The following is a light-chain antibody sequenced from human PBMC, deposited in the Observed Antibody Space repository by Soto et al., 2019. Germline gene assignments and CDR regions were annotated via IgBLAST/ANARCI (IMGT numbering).Light chain of an antibody. CDR1: QSVGSSY. V-gene: IGKV3-20*01. CDR2: GAS. CDR3: QQYGASPIT. J-gene: IGKJ5*01. Sequence: EVVLTQSPGTLSLSPGERATLSCRASQSVGSSYLAWYQQKPGQAPRLLVYGASSRATGIPDRFSGTGSGNDFSLTISRLEAEDFAVYYCQQYGASPITFGQGTRLEIK.